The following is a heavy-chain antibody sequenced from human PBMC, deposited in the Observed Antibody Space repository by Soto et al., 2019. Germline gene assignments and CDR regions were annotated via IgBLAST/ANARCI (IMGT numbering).Heavy chain of an antibody. CDR1: GFNFSDYY. CDR2: ISSSSTYT. Sequence: QMQVVESGGGLVKPGGSLRLSCAASGFNFSDYYMSWLRQAPGKGPEWLSYISSSSTYTNYADSVQGRFTISRDNAKNSLYLQMNDLRAGDTAVYCCARDHYDILTGSGWFDPWGQGNLVIVSS. J-gene: IGHJ5*02. D-gene: IGHD3-9*01. CDR3: ARDHYDILTGSGWFDP. V-gene: IGHV3-11*06.